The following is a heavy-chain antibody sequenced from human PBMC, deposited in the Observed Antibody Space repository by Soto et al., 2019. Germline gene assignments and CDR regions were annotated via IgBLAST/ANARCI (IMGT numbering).Heavy chain of an antibody. CDR1: GYTFSTYW. CDR3: ASSNYVDHYYYGMDV. Sequence: GESLKISCKGSGYTFSTYWIAWVRQMPGKGLEWMGIIYPGDSDTRYSPSFQGQVTISADKSISTAYLQWSSLKASDTAMYYCASSNYVDHYYYGMDVWGQGTTVTVSS. D-gene: IGHD4-4*01. CDR2: IYPGDSDT. V-gene: IGHV5-51*01. J-gene: IGHJ6*02.